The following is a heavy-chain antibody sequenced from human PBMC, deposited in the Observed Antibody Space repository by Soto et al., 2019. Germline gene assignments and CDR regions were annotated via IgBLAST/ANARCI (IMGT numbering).Heavy chain of an antibody. J-gene: IGHJ6*02. CDR3: AKELRWYCSSTSCYAPSYVYYYYGMDV. CDR2: ISYDGSNK. V-gene: IGHV3-30*18. CDR1: GFTFSSYG. D-gene: IGHD2-2*01. Sequence: PGGYLRLSCAASGFTFSSYGMHWVRQAPGKGLEWVAVISYDGSNKYYADSVKGRFTISRDNSKNTLYLQMNSLRAEDTAVYYCAKELRWYCSSTSCYAPSYVYYYYGMDVWGQGT.